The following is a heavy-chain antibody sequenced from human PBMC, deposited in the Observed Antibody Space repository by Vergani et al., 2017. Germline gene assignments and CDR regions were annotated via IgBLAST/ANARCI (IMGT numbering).Heavy chain of an antibody. CDR2: ISGSGGST. D-gene: IGHD3-3*01. J-gene: IGHJ6*02. CDR1: GFTFSSYA. Sequence: EVQLVESGGGLVKPGGSLRLSCAASGFTFSSYAMSWVRQAPGQGLEWVSAISGSGGSTYYADSVKGRFTISRDNSKNTLYLQMNSLRAEDTAVYYCAKAPSGDFWSGYYDYYYYGMDVWGQGTTVTVSS. CDR3: AKAPSGDFWSGYYDYYYYGMDV. V-gene: IGHV3-23*04.